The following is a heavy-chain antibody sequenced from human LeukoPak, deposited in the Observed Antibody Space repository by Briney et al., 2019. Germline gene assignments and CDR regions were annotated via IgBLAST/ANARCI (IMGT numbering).Heavy chain of an antibody. V-gene: IGHV3-23*01. CDR1: GFTFSNYA. D-gene: IGHD6-6*01. CDR2: ITGSGGST. J-gene: IGHJ5*02. Sequence: GGSLRLSCAASGFTFSNYAMSWVRQAPGKGLEWVSAITGSGGSTFYADSVKGRFTISRDNSKNTFYLQMNSLRAEDTALYYCAKGLGSSSGRWFDPWGQGTLVTVSS. CDR3: AKGLGSSSGRWFDP.